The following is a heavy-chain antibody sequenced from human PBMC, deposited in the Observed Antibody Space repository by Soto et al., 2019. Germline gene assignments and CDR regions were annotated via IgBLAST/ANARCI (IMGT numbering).Heavy chain of an antibody. CDR1: GFSFSNAW. Sequence: EVQLVESGGGLVKPGGSRRLSCAASGFSFSNAWMNWVRQAPGKGLEWVGRIKRKIDGEKTDYAAPVKGRFTISRDDSKNTLSLQMTSLKADDTAVYYCTTGSVEGVWGQGTTVPVSS. V-gene: IGHV3-15*07. J-gene: IGHJ6*02. CDR2: IKRKIDGEKT. CDR3: TTGSVEGV.